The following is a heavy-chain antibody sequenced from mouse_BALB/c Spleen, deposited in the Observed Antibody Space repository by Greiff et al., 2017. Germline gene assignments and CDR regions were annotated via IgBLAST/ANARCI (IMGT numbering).Heavy chain of an antibody. D-gene: IGHD2-4*01. V-gene: IGHV14-4*02. Sequence: EVQLQQSGAELVRSGASVKLSCTASGFNIKDYYMHWVKQRPEQGLEWIGWIDPENGDTEYAPKFQGKATMTADTSSNTAYLQLSSLTSEDTAVYYCNEEEMITTEAMDYWGQGTSVTVSS. J-gene: IGHJ4*01. CDR2: IDPENGDT. CDR3: NEEEMITTEAMDY. CDR1: GFNIKDYY.